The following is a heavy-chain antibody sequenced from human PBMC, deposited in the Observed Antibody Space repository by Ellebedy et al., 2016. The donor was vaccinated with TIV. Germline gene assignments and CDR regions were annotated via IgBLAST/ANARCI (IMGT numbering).Heavy chain of an antibody. CDR3: AREKGVTMVRGAPYNWFDP. Sequence: PGGSLSLSCAASGFTFSSSAMHWVRQAPGKGLGWVAVISYDGSNKYYADSVKGRFTISRDNSKNTLYLQMNSLRAEDTAVYYCAREKGVTMVRGAPYNWFDPWGQGTLVTVSS. CDR2: ISYDGSNK. J-gene: IGHJ5*02. CDR1: GFTFSSSA. D-gene: IGHD3-10*01. V-gene: IGHV3-30-3*01.